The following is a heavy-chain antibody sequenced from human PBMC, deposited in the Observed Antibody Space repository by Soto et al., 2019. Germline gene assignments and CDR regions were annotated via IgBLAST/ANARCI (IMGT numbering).Heavy chain of an antibody. CDR2: IGASGSPI. V-gene: IGHV3-11*01. CDR3: ARATYGMDF. Sequence: QMQLVQSGGGLVKPGGSLRLSCAASGFSFSSYYMSWIRRAPGKGLEWVAYIGASGSPIYFGDSVKGRFSISRDNTNKSLYLQMNSLRPDDTAVDYCARATYGMDFWGPGNTVIVS. CDR1: GFSFSSYY. J-gene: IGHJ6*02.